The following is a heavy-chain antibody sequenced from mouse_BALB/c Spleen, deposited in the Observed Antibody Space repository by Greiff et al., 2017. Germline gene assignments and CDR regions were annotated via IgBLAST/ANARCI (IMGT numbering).Heavy chain of an antibody. Sequence: EVKLMESGTVLARPGASVKMSCKASGYSFTSYWMHWVKQRPGQGLEWIGAIYPGNSDTSYNQKFKGKAKLTAVTSASTAYMELSSLTNEDSAVYYCTREDGYVRGAWFAYWGQGTLVTVSA. D-gene: IGHD2-2*01. V-gene: IGHV1-5*01. CDR1: GYSFTSYW. J-gene: IGHJ3*01. CDR3: TREDGYVRGAWFAY. CDR2: IYPGNSDT.